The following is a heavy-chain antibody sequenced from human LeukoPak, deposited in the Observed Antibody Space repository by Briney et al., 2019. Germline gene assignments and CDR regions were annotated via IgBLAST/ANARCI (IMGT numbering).Heavy chain of an antibody. CDR2: IKSKTDGGTT. CDR1: GFTFTNHG. J-gene: IGHJ4*02. CDR3: TTYGSGSYHTYYFDY. Sequence: GGSLRLSCVASGFTFTNHGMHWVRQAPGKGLEWVGRIKSKTDGGTTDYAAPVKGRFTISRDDSKNTLYLQMNSLKTEDTAVYYCTTYGSGSYHTYYFDYWGQGALVTVSS. V-gene: IGHV3-15*01. D-gene: IGHD3-10*01.